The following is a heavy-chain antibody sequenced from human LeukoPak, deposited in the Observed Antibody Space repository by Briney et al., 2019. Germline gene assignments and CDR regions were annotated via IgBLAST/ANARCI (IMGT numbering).Heavy chain of an antibody. J-gene: IGHJ3*02. V-gene: IGHV4-59*08. D-gene: IGHD3-22*01. CDR3: ARRPDYYDSSGYYYGYAFDI. Sequence: SETLSLTCTVSGGSISIYYWSWIRQPPGKGLESIGYIYYSGSTNYNPSLKSRVTISVDTSKNQFSLKLSSVTAADTAVYYCARRPDYYDSSGYYYGYAFDIWGQGTMVTVSS. CDR1: GGSISIYY. CDR2: IYYSGST.